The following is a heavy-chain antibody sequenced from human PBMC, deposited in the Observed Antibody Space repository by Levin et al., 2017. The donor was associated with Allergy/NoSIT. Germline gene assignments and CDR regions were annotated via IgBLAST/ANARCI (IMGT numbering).Heavy chain of an antibody. Sequence: GGSLRLSCAASGFTFSSYAMHWVRQAPGKGLEWVAVISYDGSNKYYADSVKGRFTISRDNSKNTLYLQMNSLRAEDTAVYYCARERPAVAGTGYMDVWGKGTTVTVSS. CDR1: GFTFSSYA. CDR3: ARERPAVAGTGYMDV. CDR2: ISYDGSNK. V-gene: IGHV3-30-3*01. J-gene: IGHJ6*03. D-gene: IGHD6-19*01.